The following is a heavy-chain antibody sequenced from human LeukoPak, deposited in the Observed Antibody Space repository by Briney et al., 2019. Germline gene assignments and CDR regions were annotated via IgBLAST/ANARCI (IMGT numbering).Heavy chain of an antibody. CDR2: ISGSGGST. V-gene: IGHV3-23*01. CDR1: GFTFSSYG. Sequence: PGGSLRLSCAASGFTFSSYGMSWVRQAPGKGLEWVSAISGSGGSTYYADSVKGRFTISRDNANNLLFLQMNYMRVEDTAVYYCAKLLRDVTIHDFWGHGDLVTVSS. CDR3: AKLLRDVTIHDF. D-gene: IGHD5-24*01. J-gene: IGHJ4*03.